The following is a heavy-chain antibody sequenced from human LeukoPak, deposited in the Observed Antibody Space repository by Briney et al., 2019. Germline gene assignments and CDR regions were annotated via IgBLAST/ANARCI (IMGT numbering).Heavy chain of an antibody. Sequence: ASVKVSCKASGYTFTSYGISWVRQAPGQGLEWMGGISAYNGNTNYAQKLQGRVTMTTDTSTSTAYMELRSLRSDDTAVYYCARLSVVPAAIHYYMDAWGKGTTVTVSS. CDR2: ISAYNGNT. J-gene: IGHJ6*03. D-gene: IGHD2-2*01. V-gene: IGHV1-18*01. CDR3: ARLSVVPAAIHYYMDA. CDR1: GYTFTSYG.